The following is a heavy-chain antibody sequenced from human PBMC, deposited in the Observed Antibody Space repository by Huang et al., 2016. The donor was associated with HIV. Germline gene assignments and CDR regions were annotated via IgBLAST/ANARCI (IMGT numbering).Heavy chain of an antibody. D-gene: IGHD2-8*01. J-gene: IGHJ4*02. CDR1: GFAFSHYA. CDR2: IGGNSGDI. Sequence: VQLVESGGGLVQPGWALRLSCAASGFAFSHYAVHWVRQSPGKGLEWVSGIGGNSGDIAYAASVRGRLVISRDNAKKSLYLKMNGLRLEDTALYFCVIMDDYFDYWGQGVLVGVSS. V-gene: IGHV3-9*01. CDR3: VIMDDYFDY.